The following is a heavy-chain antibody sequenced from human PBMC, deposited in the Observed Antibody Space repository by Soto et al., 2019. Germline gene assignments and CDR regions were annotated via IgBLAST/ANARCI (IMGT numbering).Heavy chain of an antibody. CDR2: IGPESGAT. Sequence: ASVKVSCKASGYTFTGHYIHWVRQAPEQGPEWMGEIGPESGATRYAQKFQGRVTMTRDMSTTTVYMELNNLSPDDTAVYYCGRGRSGQIVVFYWGQGTPVTVS. CDR1: GYTFTGHY. J-gene: IGHJ4*02. CDR3: GRGRSGQIVVFY. D-gene: IGHD5-12*01. V-gene: IGHV1-2*02.